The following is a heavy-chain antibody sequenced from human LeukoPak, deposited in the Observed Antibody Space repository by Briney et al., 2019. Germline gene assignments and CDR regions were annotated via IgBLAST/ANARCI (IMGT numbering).Heavy chain of an antibody. V-gene: IGHV3-23*01. J-gene: IGHJ6*02. CDR1: GFTFSSYA. CDR3: ANLLVATINLPRYYGMDV. D-gene: IGHD5-12*01. Sequence: PGGSLRLSCAASGFTFSSYAMSWVRQAPGKGLEWVSAISGSGGSTYYADSVKGRFTISRDNSKNTLYLQMNSLRAEDTAVYYCANLLVATINLPRYYGMDVWGQGTTVTVSS. CDR2: ISGSGGST.